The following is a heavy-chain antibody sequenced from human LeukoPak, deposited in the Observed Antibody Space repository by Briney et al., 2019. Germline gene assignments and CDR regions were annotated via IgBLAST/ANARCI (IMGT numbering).Heavy chain of an antibody. CDR2: IYHSGST. J-gene: IGHJ4*02. D-gene: IGHD3-16*02. CDR1: GYSISSGYY. V-gene: IGHV4-38-2*02. CDR3: TRDRGIMLTFGGVIAKGAHY. Sequence: SETLSLTCTVSGYSISSGYYWGWIRQPPGKGLEWIGSIYHSGSTYYNPSLKSRVTISVDTSKNQFSLKLNSVTAADTALYYCTRDRGIMLTFGGVIAKGAHYWGQGTLVTVSS.